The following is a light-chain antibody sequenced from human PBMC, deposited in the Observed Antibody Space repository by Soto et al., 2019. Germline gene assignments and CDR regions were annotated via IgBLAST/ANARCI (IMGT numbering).Light chain of an antibody. CDR1: QSISSW. J-gene: IGKJ1*01. CDR3: QQYNSYWWT. CDR2: KAS. Sequence: DIQMTQSPSTLSASVGDRVTITCRASQSISSWLAWYQQKPGKAPKLLIYKASSLESGVPSRFSGSGSGTEFTITISSLQPDDCATYYCQQYNSYWWTFGQGTKVEIK. V-gene: IGKV1-5*03.